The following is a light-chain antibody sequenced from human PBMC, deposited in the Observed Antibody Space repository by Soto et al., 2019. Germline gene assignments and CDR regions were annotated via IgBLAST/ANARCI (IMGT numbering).Light chain of an antibody. V-gene: IGKV1-5*03. Sequence: DIQMTQSPSTLSASVGDRVTITCRASQSINTWLAWYQLKPGRAPKLLIYKASTLESGVSSRFSGSGSGTEFTLTVSSLQPDDFGTYYCQRSQTYSQFGQGTKV. CDR3: QRSQTYSQ. J-gene: IGKJ1*01. CDR2: KAS. CDR1: QSINTW.